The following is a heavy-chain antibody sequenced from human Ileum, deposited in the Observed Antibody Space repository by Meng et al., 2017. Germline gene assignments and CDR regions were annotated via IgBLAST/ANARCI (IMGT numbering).Heavy chain of an antibody. V-gene: IGHV3-23*04. CDR1: GFPVSFSA. J-gene: IGHJ5*01. Sequence: ELQLVASGGCLVQPWCSLGLFCAASGFPVSFSAMSWVRQAPGKGLEWVSLISGNGDNTDSADSVKGRFTISRDNSKDMLYLQMNSLRVEDTAIYYWAFDFWGQGTLVTVSS. CDR2: ISGNGDNT. CDR3: AFDF.